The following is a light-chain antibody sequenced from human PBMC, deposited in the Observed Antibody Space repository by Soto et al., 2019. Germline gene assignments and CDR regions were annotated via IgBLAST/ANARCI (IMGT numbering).Light chain of an antibody. J-gene: IGKJ1*01. V-gene: IGKV1-39*01. Sequence: DIPMTQSPSSLSASVGDRVTITCRASQSISSYLTWYQQKPVKDPKLLIYAASSLQSGVPSRFSGSGARTDFTLTISRLQPEDFATYYCQHSYSTSWTFGQGTKVEIK. CDR3: QHSYSTSWT. CDR2: AAS. CDR1: QSISSY.